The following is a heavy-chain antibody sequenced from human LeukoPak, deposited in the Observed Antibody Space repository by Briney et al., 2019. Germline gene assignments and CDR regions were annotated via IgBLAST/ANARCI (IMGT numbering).Heavy chain of an antibody. CDR3: AREALYSYGPDY. CDR2: INPNSGGT. D-gene: IGHD5-18*01. J-gene: IGHJ4*02. V-gene: IGHV1-2*04. CDR1: GYTFTGYY. Sequence: ASVKVSCKVSGYTFTGYYMHWVRQAPGQGLEWMGWINPNSGGTNYAQKFQGWVTMTRDTSISTAYMELSSLRSEDTAVYYCAREALYSYGPDYWGQGTLVTVSS.